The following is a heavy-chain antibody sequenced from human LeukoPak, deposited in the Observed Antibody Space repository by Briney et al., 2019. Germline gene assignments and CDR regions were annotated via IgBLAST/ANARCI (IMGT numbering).Heavy chain of an antibody. Sequence: KPGGSLRLSCAASGFTFSGYSMNWVRQAPGKGLEWVSSISSSSSYIYYADSVKGRFTISRDNAKNSLYLQMNSLRAEDTAVYYCARDKDYGDSGWFDPWGQGTLVTVSS. CDR3: ARDKDYGDSGWFDP. V-gene: IGHV3-21*01. CDR1: GFTFSGYS. CDR2: ISSSSSYI. J-gene: IGHJ5*02. D-gene: IGHD4-17*01.